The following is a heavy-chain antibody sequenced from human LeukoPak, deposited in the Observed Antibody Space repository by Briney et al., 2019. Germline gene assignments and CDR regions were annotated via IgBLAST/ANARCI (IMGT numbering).Heavy chain of an antibody. CDR3: ARGARYSSGWFDY. CDR1: GGSFSGYY. Sequence: SETLSLTCAVYGGSFSGYYWSWIRQPPGKGLEWIGSIYHSGSTYYNPSLKSRVTISVDTSKNQFSLKLSSVTAADTAVYYCARGARYSSGWFDYWGQGTLVTVSS. CDR2: IYHSGST. V-gene: IGHV4-34*01. D-gene: IGHD6-19*01. J-gene: IGHJ4*02.